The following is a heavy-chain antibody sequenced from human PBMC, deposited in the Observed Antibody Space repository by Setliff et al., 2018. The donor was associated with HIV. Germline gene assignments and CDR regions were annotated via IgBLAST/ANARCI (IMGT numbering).Heavy chain of an antibody. CDR1: EFTFSDSW. V-gene: IGHV3-74*01. D-gene: IGHD2-2*02. J-gene: IGHJ4*02. Sequence: GGSLRLSCEASEFTFSDSWMHWVRQVPGQGLVWVSTINSDGSTTSYADSVKGRFTVSRDNARNTLYLQMISLRVEDTALYYCASGRAYCSGTGCNMDWGQGTLVTVSS. CDR3: ASGRAYCSGTGCNMD. CDR2: INSDGSTT.